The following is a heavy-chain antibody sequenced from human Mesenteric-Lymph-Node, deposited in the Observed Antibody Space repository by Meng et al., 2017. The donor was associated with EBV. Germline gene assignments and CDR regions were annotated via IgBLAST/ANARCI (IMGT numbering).Heavy chain of an antibody. D-gene: IGHD3-22*01. CDR3: ARILVGENSGYFLDY. Sequence: VLLHDAGPGLVEPPGTVSLPCGVSGESVPGSNWWSWVRQPPWKGLKWIGEMSHSGSSNYNPSLNTRVTMSVDKSKNRVFLQLSSVTAADTAMYYCARILVGENSGYFLDYWGQGIVVTVSS. CDR2: MSHSGSS. V-gene: IGHV4-4*03. CDR1: GESVPGSNW. J-gene: IGHJ4*02.